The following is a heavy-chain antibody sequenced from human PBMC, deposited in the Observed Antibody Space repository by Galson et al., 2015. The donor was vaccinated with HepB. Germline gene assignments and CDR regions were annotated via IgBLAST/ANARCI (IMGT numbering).Heavy chain of an antibody. V-gene: IGHV3-64*04. J-gene: IGHJ6*03. Sequence: SLRLSCAASGFTFSNSAMNWVRQAPGKGLEHISLITADGGSTYYADSVKGRFTISRDNSKNTLYLQMNSLRAEDTAVYYCARGSGSKTGGYYMDVWGKGTTVTVSS. CDR2: ITADGGST. CDR1: GFTFSNSA. D-gene: IGHD3-10*01. CDR3: ARGSGSKTGGYYMDV.